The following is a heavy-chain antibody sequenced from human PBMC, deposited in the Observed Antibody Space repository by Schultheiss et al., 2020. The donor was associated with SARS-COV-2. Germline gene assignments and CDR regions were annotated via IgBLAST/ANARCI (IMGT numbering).Heavy chain of an antibody. CDR1: GFFDDYA. CDR3: AKVAGYSSGWSDY. CDR2: ISWNSGSI. V-gene: IGHV3-9*01. D-gene: IGHD6-19*01. Sequence: SLKISCAASGFFDDYAMHWVRQAPGKGLEWVSGISWNSGSIGYADSVKGRFTISRDNAKNSLYLQMNSLRVEDTALYYCAKVAGYSSGWSDYWGQGTLVTVSS. J-gene: IGHJ4*02.